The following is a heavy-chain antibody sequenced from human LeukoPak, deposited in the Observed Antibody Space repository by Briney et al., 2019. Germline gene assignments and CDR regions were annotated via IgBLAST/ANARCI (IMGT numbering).Heavy chain of an antibody. CDR3: AKGLWFGELLRGYYFDY. CDR1: GFTFSSYA. Sequence: PGGSLRLSCAASGFTFSSYAMSWVRQAPGKGLEWVSAISGSGGSTYYADSVKGRFTISRDNSKNTLYLQMNSLRAEDTAVYYCAKGLWFGELLRGYYFDYWGQGTLVTVSS. CDR2: ISGSGGST. D-gene: IGHD3-10*01. V-gene: IGHV3-23*01. J-gene: IGHJ4*02.